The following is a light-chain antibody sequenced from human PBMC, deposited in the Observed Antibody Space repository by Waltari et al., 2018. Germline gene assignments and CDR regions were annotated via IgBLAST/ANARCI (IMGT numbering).Light chain of an antibody. CDR3: QQYSNWPRT. CDR2: GTS. CDR1: QSVSSS. V-gene: IGKV3-15*01. Sequence: IVLTHSPATLSLSPGERATLSCRASQSVSSSLAWYQQKPGQAPRLLIYGTSSRATGIPDRFSGSGSGTDFTLTISSLEPEDFAVYYCQQYSNWPRTFGQGTKVEIK. J-gene: IGKJ1*01.